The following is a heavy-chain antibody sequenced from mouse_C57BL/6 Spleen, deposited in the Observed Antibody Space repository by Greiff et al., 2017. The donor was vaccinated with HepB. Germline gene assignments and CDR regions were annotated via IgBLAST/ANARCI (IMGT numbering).Heavy chain of an antibody. D-gene: IGHD2-5*01. CDR1: GYTFTSYW. CDR2: IDPSDSYT. Sequence: VQLQQPGAELVMPGASVKLSCKASGYTFTSYWMHWVKQRPGQGLEWIGEIDPSDSYTNYNQKFKGKSTLTVDKSSSTAYMQLSSLTSEDSAVYYCAKSDYSNNWYFDVWGTGTMVTVSS. J-gene: IGHJ1*03. V-gene: IGHV1-69*01. CDR3: AKSDYSNNWYFDV.